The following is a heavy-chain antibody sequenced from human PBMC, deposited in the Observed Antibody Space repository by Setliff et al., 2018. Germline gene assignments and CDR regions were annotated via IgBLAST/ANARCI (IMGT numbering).Heavy chain of an antibody. V-gene: IGHV4-61*01. CDR3: ARGPPGYNPYHWFDP. Sequence: SETLSLTCTVSGASVRSGPYYWSWIRQPPGKGLEWIGFISYIGNTNYNPSLKSRITISPDTSKNQFSLKVNSVTAADTAVYYCARGPPGYNPYHWFDPWGQGTLVTVSS. CDR2: ISYIGNT. D-gene: IGHD5-12*01. CDR1: GASVRSGPYY. J-gene: IGHJ5*02.